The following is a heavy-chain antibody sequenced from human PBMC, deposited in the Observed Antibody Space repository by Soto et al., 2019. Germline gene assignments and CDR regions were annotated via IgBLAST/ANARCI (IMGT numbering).Heavy chain of an antibody. D-gene: IGHD3-3*01. CDR3: ARGGQDFWSGPFDY. V-gene: IGHV4-4*07. Sequence: SETLSLTCTVSGGSISNYFWNWIRQPAGKGLEWIARIDNSGSTNYNPSLKSRITMSADTSRNQFSLKLNSVTAAGTAVYYCARGGQDFWSGPFDYWGQGALVTVSS. J-gene: IGHJ4*02. CDR2: IDNSGST. CDR1: GGSISNYF.